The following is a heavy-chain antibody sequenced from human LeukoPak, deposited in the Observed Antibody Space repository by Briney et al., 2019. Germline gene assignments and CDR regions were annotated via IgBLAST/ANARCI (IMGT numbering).Heavy chain of an antibody. Sequence: ASVKVSCKASGYTFIGYYMHWVRQAPGQGLEWMGWINPNRGGTNYAQKFQGRVTMTRDTSISTAYMELSRLRSDDTAVYYCARDVRAVAGHFDYWGQGTLVTVSS. CDR1: GYTFIGYY. V-gene: IGHV1-2*02. D-gene: IGHD6-19*01. CDR3: ARDVRAVAGHFDY. J-gene: IGHJ4*02. CDR2: INPNRGGT.